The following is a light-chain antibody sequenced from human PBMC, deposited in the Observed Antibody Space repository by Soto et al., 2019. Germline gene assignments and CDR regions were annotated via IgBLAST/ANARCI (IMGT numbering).Light chain of an antibody. J-gene: IGKJ1*01. V-gene: IGKV3-20*01. CDR1: QSVSSNY. Sequence: EIVLTQSPGTLSLSPGERATLSCRASQSVSSNYLAWYQQKRGQAPRLLMYGESSRAAGIPDRFSGAGSGTDFTLTISRLEPEDFAAYYCQQYNNWPVTFGQGTKVDIK. CDR2: GES. CDR3: QQYNNWPVT.